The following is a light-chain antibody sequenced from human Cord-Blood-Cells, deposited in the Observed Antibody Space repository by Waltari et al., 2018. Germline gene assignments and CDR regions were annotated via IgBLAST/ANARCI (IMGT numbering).Light chain of an antibody. J-gene: IGLJ1*01. CDR3: CSYAGSYTYV. V-gene: IGLV2-11*01. Sequence: QSALTQPSSVSGSPRQPVTIPCTGTSSHDGGYNYVSWYQQHPGKAPKLMIYDVSKRPSGVPDRFSGSKSGNTASLTISGLQAEDEADYYCCSYAGSYTYVFGTGTKVTVL. CDR2: DVS. CDR1: SSHDGGYNY.